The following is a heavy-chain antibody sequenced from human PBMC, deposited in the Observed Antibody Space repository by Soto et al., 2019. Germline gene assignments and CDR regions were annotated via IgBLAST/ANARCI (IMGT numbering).Heavy chain of an antibody. CDR1: GFTFSSYS. CDR2: ISSSSSTI. V-gene: IGHV3-48*01. CDR3: ARHPERIAQIGWFDP. J-gene: IGHJ5*02. Sequence: EVQLVESGGGLVQPGGSLRLSCAASGFTFSSYSMNWVRQAPGKGLEWVSYISSSSSTIYYAYSVKGRFTISRDNAKNSMYRQMNSLKAEDTAVYYCARHPERIAQIGWFDPWGQGTLVTVSS. D-gene: IGHD6-13*01.